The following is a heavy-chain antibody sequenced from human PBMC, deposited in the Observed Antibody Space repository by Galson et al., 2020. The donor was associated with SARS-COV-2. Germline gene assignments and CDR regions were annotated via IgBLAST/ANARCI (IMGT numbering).Heavy chain of an antibody. CDR1: GFSFSKAW. J-gene: IGHJ4*02. V-gene: IGHV3-15*04. CDR2: IESKNGGETT. Sequence: GESLKISCAASGFSFSKAWMSWVRQAPGKGLEWVGHIESKNGGETTDYAETVKGRFTISRDDSKNTMYLQLHSLKSEDSAVYYCATGEGQWLARENNLDFWGQGTLVTVSS. CDR3: ATGEGQWLARENNLDF. D-gene: IGHD6-19*01.